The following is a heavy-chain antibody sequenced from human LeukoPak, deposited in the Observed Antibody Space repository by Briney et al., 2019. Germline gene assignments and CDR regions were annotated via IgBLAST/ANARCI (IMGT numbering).Heavy chain of an antibody. V-gene: IGHV4-59*11. CDR1: GGSISSHY. D-gene: IGHD4-23*01. Sequence: SETLSLTCTVSGGSISSHYWSWIRQPPGKGLEWIGYIYYSGSTNYNPSLKSRVTISVDTSKNQCSLKLSSVTAADTAVYYCARVGGNLGFDYWGQGTLVTVSS. CDR3: ARVGGNLGFDY. CDR2: IYYSGST. J-gene: IGHJ4*02.